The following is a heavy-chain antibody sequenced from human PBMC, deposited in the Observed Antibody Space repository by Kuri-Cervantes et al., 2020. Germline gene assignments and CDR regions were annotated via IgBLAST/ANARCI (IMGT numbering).Heavy chain of an antibody. D-gene: IGHD1-26*01. V-gene: IGHV3-74*01. CDR2: ISSDGIIT. Sequence: GGSLRLSCAASGFTFSSSWMHWLRQAPGKGLVWVSRISSDGIITNYADAVKGRFTISRDNAKNSLFLQINSLRVEDTAVYYCATDKGYFAFDYWGQGTLVTVSS. CDR3: ATDKGYFAFDY. CDR1: GFTFSSSW. J-gene: IGHJ4*02.